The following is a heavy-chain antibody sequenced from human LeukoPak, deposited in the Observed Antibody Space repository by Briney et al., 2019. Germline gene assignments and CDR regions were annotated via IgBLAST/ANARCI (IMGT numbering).Heavy chain of an antibody. V-gene: IGHV4-39*07. Sequence: SEALSLTCTVSGGSISSRSYYWGWIRQPPGKGLEWIGNIYYDGSTYYNPSLKSRATISVDTSKNQFSLKLSSVTAADTAVYYCARDRSRWDLLPFDYWGQGALVTVSS. CDR2: IYYDGST. CDR3: ARDRSRWDLLPFDY. J-gene: IGHJ4*02. CDR1: GGSISSRSYY. D-gene: IGHD1-26*01.